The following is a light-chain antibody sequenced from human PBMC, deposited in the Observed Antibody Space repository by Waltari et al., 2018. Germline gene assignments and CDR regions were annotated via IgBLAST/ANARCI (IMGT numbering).Light chain of an antibody. CDR3: SQTSQFPLT. V-gene: IGKV2-24*01. CDR2: EIS. Sequence: EIVMTQTPLSLPVTLGQPASISCRSSQSLVHIDGNTYLNWFHQRPGQPPRLLLYEISKRVSGVPDRVSGSGAGTDFTLEITRVEPDDVGIYYCSQTSQFPLTFGQGTRVEIK. CDR1: QSLVHIDGNTY. J-gene: IGKJ1*01.